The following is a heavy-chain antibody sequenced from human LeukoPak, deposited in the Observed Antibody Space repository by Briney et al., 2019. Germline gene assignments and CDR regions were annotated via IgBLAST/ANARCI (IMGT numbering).Heavy chain of an antibody. CDR3: ARGIPSGRGYSYGPYYYYYMDV. V-gene: IGHV4-61*02. J-gene: IGHJ6*03. D-gene: IGHD5-18*01. CDR2: IYTSGTT. Sequence: SETLSLTCTVSGGSISSGSYYWSWIRQPAGKGLEWIGRIYTSGTTNYNPSLKSRVTISVDTSKNQFSLKLSSVTAADTAVYYCARGIPSGRGYSYGPYYYYYMDVWGKGTTVTVSS. CDR1: GGSISSGSYY.